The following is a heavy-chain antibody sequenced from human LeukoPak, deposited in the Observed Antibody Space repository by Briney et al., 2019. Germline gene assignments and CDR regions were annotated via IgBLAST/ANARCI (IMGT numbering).Heavy chain of an antibody. J-gene: IGHJ1*01. Sequence: SETLSHTCAVSGGSISSSNWWSWVRQPPGKGLEWIGEIYHSGSTYYNPSLKSRVTISVDTSKNQFSLKLSSVTAADTAVYYCARVSGYSSVDFQHWGQGTLVTVSS. CDR3: ARVSGYSSVDFQH. CDR1: GGSISSSNW. D-gene: IGHD5-18*01. V-gene: IGHV4-4*02. CDR2: IYHSGST.